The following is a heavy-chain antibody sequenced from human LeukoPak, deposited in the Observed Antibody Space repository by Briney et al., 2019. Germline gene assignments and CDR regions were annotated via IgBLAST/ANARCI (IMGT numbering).Heavy chain of an antibody. CDR1: GGSISSGSYY. CDR2: IYTSGST. J-gene: IGHJ4*02. V-gene: IGHV4-61*02. CDR3: ARDRLGGYYDSSGPYYFDY. D-gene: IGHD3-22*01. Sequence: PSETLSLICTVSGGSISSGSYYWSWIRQPAGKGLEWIGRIYTSGSTNYNPSLKSRVTISVDTSKNQFSLKLSSVTAADTAVYYCARDRLGGYYDSSGPYYFDYWGQGTLVTVSS.